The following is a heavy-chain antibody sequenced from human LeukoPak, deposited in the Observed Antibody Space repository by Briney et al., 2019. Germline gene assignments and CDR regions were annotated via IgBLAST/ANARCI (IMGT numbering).Heavy chain of an antibody. J-gene: IGHJ4*02. V-gene: IGHV1-69*13. D-gene: IGHD3-10*01. CDR1: GGTFSSYA. CDR3: ARGSYGSGSYYSPFDY. Sequence: ASVKVSCKASGGTFSSYAISWVRQAPGQGLEWMGGIIPIFGTANYAQKFQGRVTITADESTSTAYMELSSLRSEDTAVYYCARGSYGSGSYYSPFDYWGQGTLVTVSS. CDR2: IIPIFGTA.